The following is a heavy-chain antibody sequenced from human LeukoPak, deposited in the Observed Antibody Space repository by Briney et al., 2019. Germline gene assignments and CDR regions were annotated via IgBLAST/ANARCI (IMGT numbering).Heavy chain of an antibody. CDR1: GYTFTSYD. CDR3: ARARIGRVESYVRPFDY. Sequence: GASVKVSCKASGYTFTSYDINWARQATGQGLEWMGWMNPNSGNTGYAQKFQGRVTITRNTSISTAYMELSSLRSEDTAVYYCARARIGRVESYVRPFDYWGQGTLVTVSS. V-gene: IGHV1-8*03. J-gene: IGHJ4*02. CDR2: MNPNSGNT. D-gene: IGHD3-10*02.